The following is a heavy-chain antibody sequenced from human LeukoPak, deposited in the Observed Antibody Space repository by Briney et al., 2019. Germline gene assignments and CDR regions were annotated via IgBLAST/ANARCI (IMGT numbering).Heavy chain of an antibody. V-gene: IGHV3-23*01. J-gene: IGHJ4*02. Sequence: GGSLRLSCVGSGFTFRGHAMSWVRQAPEKGLEFVSGIYENGGTTYYADSVKGRFSISRDNSKNTLYLQMNSLRAEDTAVYYCAKTRPLDSSSWSHGDYWGQGTLVTVSS. D-gene: IGHD6-13*01. CDR1: GFTFRGHA. CDR2: IYENGGTT. CDR3: AKTRPLDSSSWSHGDY.